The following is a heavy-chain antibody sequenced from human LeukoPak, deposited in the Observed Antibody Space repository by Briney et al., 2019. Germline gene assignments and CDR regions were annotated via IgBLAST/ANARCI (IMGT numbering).Heavy chain of an antibody. V-gene: IGHV1-46*01. CDR3: ARVGANYYYYMDV. CDR1: GYTFRGYY. Sequence: ASVKVSCKASGYTFRGYYIHWVRQVPGQGLEWMGIINPSGGSTSYAQKFQGRVTMTRDMSTSTVYMELSSLRSEDTAVYYCARVGANYYYYMDVWGKGTTVIVS. D-gene: IGHD5-12*01. CDR2: INPSGGST. J-gene: IGHJ6*03.